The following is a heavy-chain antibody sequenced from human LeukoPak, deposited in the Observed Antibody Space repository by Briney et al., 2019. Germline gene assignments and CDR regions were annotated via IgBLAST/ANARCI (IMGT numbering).Heavy chain of an antibody. J-gene: IGHJ4*01. V-gene: IGHV6-1*01. D-gene: IGHD5-18*01. CDR1: GDTVSSNSAA. CDR3: ARDRAAMVTSFDY. Sequence: SQTLSLTCAISGDTVSSNSAAWNWMSQSRWRGLEWRGRQYLGSKGYHHSPVSVKSPISTTPDTTQNQFSMHLNSVTPENTAVYNCARDRAAMVTSFDYRGHGPLVAVSS. CDR2: QYLGSKGYH.